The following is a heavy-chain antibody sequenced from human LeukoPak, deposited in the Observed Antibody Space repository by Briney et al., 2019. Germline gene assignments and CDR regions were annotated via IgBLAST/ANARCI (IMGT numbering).Heavy chain of an antibody. V-gene: IGHV3-23*01. CDR2: ISVSGGST. D-gene: IGHD4-17*01. CDR1: GFTFSSYD. J-gene: IGHJ4*02. CDR3: AKGSVYGDYYFDY. Sequence: PGGSLRLSCAASGFTFSSYDMSWVRQAPGEGLEWVSAISVSGGSTYYADSVKGRFTISRDNSKNTLFLQMSSLRAEDTALYYCAKGSVYGDYYFDYWGQGTLVTVSS.